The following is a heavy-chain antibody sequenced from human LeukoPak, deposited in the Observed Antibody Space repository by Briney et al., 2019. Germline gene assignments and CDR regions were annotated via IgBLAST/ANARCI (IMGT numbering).Heavy chain of an antibody. Sequence: GGALRLSCAASGFTFSSYWMHWVRQTPGKGLVWVSRISRDGSSTKSADSVKGRFTISRDNAKNTLNLQMNSLRAEDTAVYYCARGDYDSDENVLDIWGQGTMVTASS. D-gene: IGHD3-22*01. CDR3: ARGDYDSDENVLDI. V-gene: IGHV3-74*03. J-gene: IGHJ3*02. CDR2: ISRDGSST. CDR1: GFTFSSYW.